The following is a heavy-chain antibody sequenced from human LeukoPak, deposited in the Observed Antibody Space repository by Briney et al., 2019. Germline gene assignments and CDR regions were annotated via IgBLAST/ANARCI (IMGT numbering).Heavy chain of an antibody. Sequence: ASVKVSCKAYGYTFTSNSMHWVRQAPGQRLEWMGWINTGNGNTQYSQKFQGRVTITRDTSASIAYMELSSLKSEDTAVYYCARNREGFDYWGQGTLVTVSS. CDR3: ARNREGFDY. V-gene: IGHV1-3*04. CDR2: INTGNGNT. CDR1: GYTFTSNS. D-gene: IGHD1-26*01. J-gene: IGHJ4*02.